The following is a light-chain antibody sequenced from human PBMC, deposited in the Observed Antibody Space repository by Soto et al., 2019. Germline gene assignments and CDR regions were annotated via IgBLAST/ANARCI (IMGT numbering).Light chain of an antibody. Sequence: DIQMTQSPSTLSASVGDRVTITCRASESISDWLVWYQQKPGKAPNLLIQKASTLKSGVPSRFSGSGSGTEFTLTIGSLQPDDFATYYCQQYNVYPLTFGQGTQVEVK. V-gene: IGKV1-5*03. CDR2: KAS. CDR3: QQYNVYPLT. J-gene: IGKJ1*01. CDR1: ESISDW.